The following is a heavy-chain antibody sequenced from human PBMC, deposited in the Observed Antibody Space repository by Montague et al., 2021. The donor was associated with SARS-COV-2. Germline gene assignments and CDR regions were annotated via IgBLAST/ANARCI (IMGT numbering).Heavy chain of an antibody. CDR3: ASHCGGGRCYFGMDV. V-gene: IGHV4-34*01. D-gene: IGHD2-15*01. CDR2: ISHRGGT. CDR1: GGSFSSY. J-gene: IGHJ6*02. Sequence: SETLSPTRDVYGGSFSSYWSWIRQPPGRGLEWVGQISHRGGTNYNPSLKSRVIISVDTSKNQVSLKLSSVTAADTAVYYCASHCGGGRCYFGMDVWGQGTTVTVSS.